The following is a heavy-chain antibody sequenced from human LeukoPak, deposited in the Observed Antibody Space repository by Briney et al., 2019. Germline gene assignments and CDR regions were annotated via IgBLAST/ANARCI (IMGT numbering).Heavy chain of an antibody. CDR1: GFTFSSYS. Sequence: GGSLRLSCAAYGFTFSSYSMNWVRQAPGKGLEWVSSISSSGSYIYYADSVKGRFTISRDNARKSLYLQMNSLRAEDTAVYYCASHKAVGLWFDPWGQGTLVTVSS. CDR2: ISSSGSYI. J-gene: IGHJ5*02. V-gene: IGHV3-21*04. D-gene: IGHD6-19*01. CDR3: ASHKAVGLWFDP.